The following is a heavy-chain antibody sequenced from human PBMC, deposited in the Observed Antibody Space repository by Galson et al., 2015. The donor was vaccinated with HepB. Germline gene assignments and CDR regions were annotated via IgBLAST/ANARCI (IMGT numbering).Heavy chain of an antibody. J-gene: IGHJ6*02. CDR2: IYSGGST. D-gene: IGHD6-13*01. CDR1: GFTVSSNY. V-gene: IGHV3-66*01. Sequence: SLRLSCAASGFTVSSNYMSWVRQAPGKGLEWVSVIYSGGSTYYADSVKGRFTISRDNSKNTLYLQMNSLRAEDTAVYYCARDFTGYRTPGYYGMDVWGQGTTVTVSS. CDR3: ARDFTGYRTPGYYGMDV.